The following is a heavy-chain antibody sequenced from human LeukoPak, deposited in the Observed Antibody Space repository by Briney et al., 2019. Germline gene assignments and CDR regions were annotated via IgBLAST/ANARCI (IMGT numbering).Heavy chain of an antibody. CDR3: ARDPYYYASGSYYEY. V-gene: IGHV1-69*13. Sequence: ASVKVSCKASGGTFSSYDINWVRPAPGQGLERMGGIIPIFGTANYAQKFQGRVTITADESTSPAHMELSSLRSEDTAVYYCARDPYYYASGSYYEYWGQGTLVTVSS. CDR2: IIPIFGTA. D-gene: IGHD3-10*01. J-gene: IGHJ4*02. CDR1: GGTFSSYD.